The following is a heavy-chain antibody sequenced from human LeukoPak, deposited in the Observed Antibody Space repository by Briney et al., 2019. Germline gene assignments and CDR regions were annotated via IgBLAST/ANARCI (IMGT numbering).Heavy chain of an antibody. V-gene: IGHV3-23*01. Sequence: PGGSLRLSCAASGFTFSSYWMSWVRQAPEKGLEGVATISGSGGGTYYADSVKGRFTISRDDSKNTLYLQMNSLRAEDTAVYYCAKDLGRYRNNYFDYWGQGTLVTVSS. D-gene: IGHD1-26*01. J-gene: IGHJ4*02. CDR1: GFTFSSYW. CDR2: ISGSGGGT. CDR3: AKDLGRYRNNYFDY.